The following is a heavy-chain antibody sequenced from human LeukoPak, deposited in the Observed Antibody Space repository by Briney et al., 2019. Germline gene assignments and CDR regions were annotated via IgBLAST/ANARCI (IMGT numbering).Heavy chain of an antibody. Sequence: GGSLRLSCAASGFTFSEYWMAWVRQAPGKGLEWVANIKQDGGEKYYVDSVKGRFTISRDNSKNTLYLQMNSLRAEDTAVYYCAKDSYDSSGYYLVANYWGQGTLVTVSS. D-gene: IGHD3-22*01. CDR2: IKQDGGEK. V-gene: IGHV3-7*03. CDR1: GFTFSEYW. CDR3: AKDSYDSSGYYLVANY. J-gene: IGHJ4*02.